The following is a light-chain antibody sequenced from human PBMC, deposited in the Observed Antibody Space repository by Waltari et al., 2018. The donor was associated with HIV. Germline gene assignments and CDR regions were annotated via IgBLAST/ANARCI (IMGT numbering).Light chain of an antibody. J-gene: IGLJ2*01. V-gene: IGLV1-51*01. Sequence: QSVLTQPASVSAAPGPKVTLPCSGTIPNLGYHSAHWYQLVPGTAPTLLIYDDKKRPSGTPDRFSASKSATSATLDITGLQTGDEADYYCGTWDGSLSAVVFGGGTKLTVL. CDR1: IPNLGYHS. CDR3: GTWDGSLSAVV. CDR2: DDK.